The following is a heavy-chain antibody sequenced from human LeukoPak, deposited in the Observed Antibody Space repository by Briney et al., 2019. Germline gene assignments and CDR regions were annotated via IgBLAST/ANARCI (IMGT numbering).Heavy chain of an antibody. CDR3: ARDTGMVRGPLVD. D-gene: IGHD2-8*02. J-gene: IGHJ4*02. Sequence: PGGSLRLSCAASGFTFSSYWMHWVRQAPGRGLVWVSRINSDGSSTSYADSVKGRFTISRDNAKNTLYLQMNSLRAEDTAVYYCARDTGMVRGPLVDWGQGTLVTVSS. V-gene: IGHV3-74*01. CDR2: INSDGSST. CDR1: GFTFSSYW.